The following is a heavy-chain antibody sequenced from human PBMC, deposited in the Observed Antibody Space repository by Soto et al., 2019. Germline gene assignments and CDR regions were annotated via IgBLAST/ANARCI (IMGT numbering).Heavy chain of an antibody. D-gene: IGHD3-10*01. V-gene: IGHV4-31*03. CDR2: ISNSGRT. CDR1: GGSVRRGNYY. CDR3: ARADYATGSYYPDY. J-gene: IGHJ4*02. Sequence: QVQLQESGPGLVKPSQTLSLTCTVSGGSVRRGNYYWSRSRQFPGKGLEWIGYISNSGRTHYNPSLMSRITILVDTSKNQFFLELRSVTAADTALYYCARADYATGSYYPDYWGQGTLVTVSS.